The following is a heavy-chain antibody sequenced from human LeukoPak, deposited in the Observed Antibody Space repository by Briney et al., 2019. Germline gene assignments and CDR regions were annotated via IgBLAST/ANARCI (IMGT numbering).Heavy chain of an antibody. Sequence: GGSLRLSCAASGFTFSSYNMNWVRQAPEKGLEWVSSISSSSNHIYYADSVKGRFTISRDNAKNSLYLQMHSLRAEDSALYYCARESDGDYYFDYWGQGTLVTVSS. D-gene: IGHD4-17*01. CDR2: ISSSSNHI. CDR3: ARESDGDYYFDY. V-gene: IGHV3-21*01. J-gene: IGHJ4*02. CDR1: GFTFSSYN.